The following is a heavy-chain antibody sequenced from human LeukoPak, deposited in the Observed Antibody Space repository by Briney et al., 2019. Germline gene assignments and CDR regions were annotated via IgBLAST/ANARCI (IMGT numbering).Heavy chain of an antibody. CDR1: GGSITTYN. V-gene: IGHV4-4*09. Sequence: SETLSLICTVSGGSITTYNWIWIRQTPGQALEWIGHIYSSGATKYNPSLKSRATILLDTSKNQLTLKLSYVRAADTAVYYFARRTPGPQLDEYVAYFFDHWGQGTQVTVSS. CDR2: IYSSGAT. J-gene: IGHJ4*02. D-gene: IGHD2-2*01. CDR3: ARRTPGPQLDEYVAYFFDH.